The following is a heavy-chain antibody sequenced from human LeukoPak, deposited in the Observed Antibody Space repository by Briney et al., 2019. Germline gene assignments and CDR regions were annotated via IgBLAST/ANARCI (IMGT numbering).Heavy chain of an antibody. CDR1: GFTCSSYW. V-gene: IGHV3-74*01. CDR3: STGSGHAFDI. CDR2: INSDGSST. J-gene: IGHJ3*02. Sequence: GGSLRLSCAASGFTCSSYWMHWVRQVPGKGLVWVSRINSDGSSTSYAASVKGRFTISRDNAKNTLYVQMNGLRAEDTAVYYCSTGSGHAFDIWGRGTMVTVSS. D-gene: IGHD3-10*01.